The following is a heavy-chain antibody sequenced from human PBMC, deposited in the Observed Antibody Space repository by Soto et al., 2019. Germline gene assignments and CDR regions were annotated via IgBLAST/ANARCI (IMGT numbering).Heavy chain of an antibody. V-gene: IGHV3-23*01. CDR3: AKDRYSSGYLAGY. D-gene: IGHD3-22*01. J-gene: IGHJ4*02. CDR1: GFTFSSYA. CDR2: ISGSGGST. Sequence: GVSLRLSCAASGFTFSSYAISCVRQAPGKGLEWVSAISGSGGSTYYADSVKGRFTISRDNSKNTLYLQMNSLRAEDTAVYYCAKDRYSSGYLAGYWGQGTLVTVSS.